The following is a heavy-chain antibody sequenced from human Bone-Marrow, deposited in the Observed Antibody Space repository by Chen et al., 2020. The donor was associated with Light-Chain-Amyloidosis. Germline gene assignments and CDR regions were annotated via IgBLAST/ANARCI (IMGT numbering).Heavy chain of an antibody. CDR2: IYYSGST. D-gene: IGHD6-19*01. J-gene: IGHJ4*02. CDR1: GGPISSSTYY. Sequence: QLQLQESAPGLVKPSETLSLTCTVPGGPISSSTYYWGWIRQPPGKGLEWIGSIYYSGSTYYNPSLKSRVTISVDTSKNQFSLKLSSVTAADTAVYYCARAGDWQWPADFDYWGQGTLVTVSS. V-gene: IGHV4-39*07. CDR3: ARAGDWQWPADFDY.